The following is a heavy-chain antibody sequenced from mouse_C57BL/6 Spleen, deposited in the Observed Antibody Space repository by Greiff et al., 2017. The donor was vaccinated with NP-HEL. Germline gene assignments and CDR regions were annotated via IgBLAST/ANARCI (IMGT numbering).Heavy chain of an antibody. Sequence: QVQLQQPGAELVKPGASVKLSCKASGYTFTSYWMHWVKQRPGQGLEWIGMIHPNSGSTNYNEKFKSKATLTVDKSSSTAYMQLSSLTSEDSAVYYCARLGYDYDGYFDVWGTGTTVTVSS. CDR3: ARLGYDYDGYFDV. J-gene: IGHJ1*03. CDR2: IHPNSGST. D-gene: IGHD2-4*01. CDR1: GYTFTSYW. V-gene: IGHV1-64*01.